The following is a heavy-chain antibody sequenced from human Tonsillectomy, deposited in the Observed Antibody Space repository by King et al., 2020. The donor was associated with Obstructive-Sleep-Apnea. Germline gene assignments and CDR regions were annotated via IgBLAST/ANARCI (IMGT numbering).Heavy chain of an antibody. CDR3: ARDPLSLDYGGNSGWYFDL. Sequence: VQLVESGGGLVQPGGSLRLSCAASGFTFSSYWMHWVLQAPGKGLVWVSRINSDGSSTSYADSVNGRFPISRDNANNTLSLQMNSLRAEDTAVYYCARDPLSLDYGGNSGWYFDLWGRGTLVTVSS. V-gene: IGHV3-74*01. CDR1: GFTFSSYW. D-gene: IGHD4-23*01. CDR2: INSDGSST. J-gene: IGHJ2*01.